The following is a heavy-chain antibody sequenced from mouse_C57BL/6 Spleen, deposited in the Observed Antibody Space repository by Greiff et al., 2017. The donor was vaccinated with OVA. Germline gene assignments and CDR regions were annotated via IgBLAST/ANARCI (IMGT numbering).Heavy chain of an antibody. D-gene: IGHD2-3*01. CDR2: FYPGSGSI. Sequence: VQLQESGAELVKPGASVKLSCKASGYTFTEYTIHWVKQRSGQGLEWIGWFYPGSGSIKYNEKFKDKATLTADKSSSTVYMELSRLTSEDSAVYFCARHERGGYDGYYPAWFAYWGQGTLVTVSA. V-gene: IGHV1-62-2*01. CDR3: ARHERGGYDGYYPAWFAY. CDR1: GYTFTEYT. J-gene: IGHJ3*01.